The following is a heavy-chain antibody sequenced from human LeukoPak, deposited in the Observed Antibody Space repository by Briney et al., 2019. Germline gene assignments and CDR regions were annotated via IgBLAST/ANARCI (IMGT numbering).Heavy chain of an antibody. J-gene: IGHJ3*02. Sequence: GASVKVSCKTSGYTFSGYYLNWVRQAPGQGLEWMGWINPDSGGTNYAQKFQGRVTMTRDTSISTAYMELSRLRSDDTAVYYCARDLPGRRGLDIWGQGTMVTVSS. V-gene: IGHV1-2*02. CDR3: ARDLPGRRGLDI. D-gene: IGHD3-10*01. CDR1: GYTFSGYY. CDR2: INPDSGGT.